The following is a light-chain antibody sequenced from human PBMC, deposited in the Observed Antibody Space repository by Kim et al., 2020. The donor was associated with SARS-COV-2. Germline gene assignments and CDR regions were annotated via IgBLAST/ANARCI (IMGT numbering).Light chain of an antibody. J-gene: IGKJ2*01. CDR3: QQCYSTPPRYT. CDR1: QSISNC. CDR2: GAS. Sequence: SVGDSVTSTCRASQSISNCLNWYQQTPGKAPKLLIYGASSLQTGVPSRFSGSGCGTDFTLTINSLQPEDFASYYCQQCYSTPPRYTFGQGTKLGI. V-gene: IGKV1-39*01.